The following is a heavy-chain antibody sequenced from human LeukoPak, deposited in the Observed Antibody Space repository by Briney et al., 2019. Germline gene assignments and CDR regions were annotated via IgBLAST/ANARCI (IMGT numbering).Heavy chain of an antibody. CDR2: FDPEDGET. CDR3: ATGSRSPGYYYDSSGPEPFDY. CDR1: GYTLTELS. Sequence: ASVKVSCKVSGYTLTELSMHWVRQAPGKGLEWMGGFDPEDGETVYAQKFQGRVTMTEDTSTDTAYTELSSLRSEDTAVYYCATGSRSPGYYYDSSGPEPFDYWGQGTLVTVSS. J-gene: IGHJ4*02. V-gene: IGHV1-24*01. D-gene: IGHD3-22*01.